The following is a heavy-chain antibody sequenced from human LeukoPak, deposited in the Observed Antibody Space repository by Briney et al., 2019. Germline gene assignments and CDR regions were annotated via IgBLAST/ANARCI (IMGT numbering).Heavy chain of an antibody. V-gene: IGHV3-30*02. CDR2: IRFDSNK. J-gene: IGHJ4*02. CDR3: AKTGSYYFDY. Sequence: PGGSLRLSCATSGFTFSSYGMHWVLQAPGKGLEWVAFIRFDSNKYYTDSVKGRFTISRDNSKNTLYLQMNSLRAEDTAVYYCAKTGSYYFDYWGQGTLVTVSS. D-gene: IGHD6-6*01. CDR1: GFTFSSYG.